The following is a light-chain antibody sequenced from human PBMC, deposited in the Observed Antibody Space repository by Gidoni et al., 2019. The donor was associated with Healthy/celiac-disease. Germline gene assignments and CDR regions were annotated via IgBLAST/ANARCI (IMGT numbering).Light chain of an antibody. V-gene: IGKV3-15*01. Sequence: EIVMTQSPATLSVSPGERATLTCRASQSVSSNLAWYQQTPGQAPRLLIYGASTRFSGSGSGTEFTLTISSLQSEDFAVYYCQQYNNWPYTFGQGTKLEIK. CDR2: GAS. J-gene: IGKJ2*01. CDR1: QSVSSN. CDR3: QQYNNWPYT.